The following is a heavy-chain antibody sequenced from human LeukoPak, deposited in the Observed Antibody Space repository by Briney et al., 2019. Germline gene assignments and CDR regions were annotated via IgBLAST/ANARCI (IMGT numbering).Heavy chain of an antibody. CDR1: GFCFSNSA. Sequence: GGSLRLSCAASGFCFSNSAMSWVRQAPGKGLEWVSTLSGSGITTYYADSVKGRFTISRDNSKNTLYLQMNSLRAEDTAVYYCARGDDISPGRVLEYWGRGTLVTVSS. CDR2: LSGSGITT. J-gene: IGHJ4*02. V-gene: IGHV3-23*01. D-gene: IGHD3-9*01. CDR3: ARGDDISPGRVLEY.